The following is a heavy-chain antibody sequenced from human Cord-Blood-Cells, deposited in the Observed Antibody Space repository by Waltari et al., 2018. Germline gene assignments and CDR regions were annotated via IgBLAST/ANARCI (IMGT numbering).Heavy chain of an antibody. Sequence: QVQLQESGPGLVKPSETLSLTCTVSGGSISSYYWSWIRQPPGTGLEWIGYIYYSGSTNYNPSLKSRVTISVDTSKNQFSLKLSSVTAADTAVYYCARDTWYYDILTGYYKNWFDPWGQGTLVTVSS. CDR3: ARDTWYYDILTGYYKNWFDP. CDR2: IYYSGST. J-gene: IGHJ5*02. D-gene: IGHD3-9*01. CDR1: GGSISSYY. V-gene: IGHV4-59*01.